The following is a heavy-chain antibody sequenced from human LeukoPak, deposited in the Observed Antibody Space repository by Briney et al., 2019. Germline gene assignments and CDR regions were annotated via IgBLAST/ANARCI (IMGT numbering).Heavy chain of an antibody. V-gene: IGHV3-53*01. CDR1: GGSISSAAYY. CDR2: IYSGGST. CDR3: ARADPYYYDSSGYPLDY. J-gene: IGHJ4*02. Sequence: ETLSLTCTVSGGSISSAAYYWGWVRQAPGKGLEWVSVIYSGGSTYYADSVKGRFTISRDNSKNTLYLQMNSLRAEDTAVYYCARADPYYYDSSGYPLDYWGQGTLVTVSS. D-gene: IGHD3-22*01.